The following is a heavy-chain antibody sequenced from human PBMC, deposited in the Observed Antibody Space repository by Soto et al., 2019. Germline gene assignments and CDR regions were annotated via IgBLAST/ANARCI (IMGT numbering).Heavy chain of an antibody. CDR2: ISGSGGST. Sequence: LRLSCAASGFTFSSYAMSWVRQAPGKGLEWVSAISGSGGSTYYADSVKGRFTISRDNSKNTLYLQMNSLRAEDTAVYYCAKRYYYDSSGYHWGQGTLVTVSS. J-gene: IGHJ4*02. CDR1: GFTFSSYA. D-gene: IGHD3-22*01. CDR3: AKRYYYDSSGYH. V-gene: IGHV3-23*01.